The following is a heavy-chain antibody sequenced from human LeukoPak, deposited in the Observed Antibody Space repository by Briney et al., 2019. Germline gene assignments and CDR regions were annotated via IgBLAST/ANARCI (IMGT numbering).Heavy chain of an antibody. CDR3: ARRDYYGDYGAFDI. CDR1: GGSISSSSYY. V-gene: IGHV4-39*01. D-gene: IGHD4-17*01. J-gene: IGHJ3*02. CDR2: IYYSGST. Sequence: SETLSLTCTVSGGSISSSSYYWGWIRQPPGKGLEWIGSIYYSGSTYYNPSLKSRVTISVDTSKNQFSPKLSSVTAADTAVYYCARRDYYGDYGAFDIWGQGTMVTVSS.